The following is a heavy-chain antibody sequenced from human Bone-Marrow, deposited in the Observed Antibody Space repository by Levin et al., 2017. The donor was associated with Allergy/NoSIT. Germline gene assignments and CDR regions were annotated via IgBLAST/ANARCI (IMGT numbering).Heavy chain of an antibody. Sequence: GGSLRLSCAASGFMFSRDAMHWVRQSPGKGLEWVAMISFDETTRKYADPVRGRFTIFRDNSKNTVDLQMNSLRPEDTAMYYCARINYDFWSGFQRGGWFDPWGQGTLVTVSS. V-gene: IGHV3-30-3*01. D-gene: IGHD3-3*01. CDR2: ISFDETTR. CDR1: GFMFSRDA. J-gene: IGHJ5*02. CDR3: ARINYDFWSGFQRGGWFDP.